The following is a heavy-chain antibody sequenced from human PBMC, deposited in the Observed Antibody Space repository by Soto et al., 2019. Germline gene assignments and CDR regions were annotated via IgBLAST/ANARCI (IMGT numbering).Heavy chain of an antibody. CDR2: IYYSGST. J-gene: IGHJ5*02. Sequence: SETLSLTCTVSGGSISSGGYYWSWIRQHPGKGLEWIGYIYYSGSTYYNPSLKSRVTISVDTSKNQFSLKLSSVTAADTAVYYCARAGSSLFWFDPWGQGTLVTVS. CDR3: ARAGSSLFWFDP. D-gene: IGHD6-6*01. V-gene: IGHV4-31*03. CDR1: GGSISSGGYY.